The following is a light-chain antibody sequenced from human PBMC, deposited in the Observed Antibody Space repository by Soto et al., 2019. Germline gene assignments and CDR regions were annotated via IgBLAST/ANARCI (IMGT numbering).Light chain of an antibody. CDR2: GAS. J-gene: IGKJ2*01. CDR1: QSVSSD. V-gene: IGKV3-15*01. Sequence: EIVMTQSPATLSVSPGDRATLSCRASQSVSSDFAWYQQKPGQAPRLLIYGASTGATGIPARFSGSGSGTDFTLTISSLQSEDFAVYYCQQYNNWPFFGQGTKLEIK. CDR3: QQYNNWPF.